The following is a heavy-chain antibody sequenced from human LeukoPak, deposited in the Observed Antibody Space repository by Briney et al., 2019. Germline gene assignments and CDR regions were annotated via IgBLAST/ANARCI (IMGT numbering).Heavy chain of an antibody. CDR2: IYYSGST. Sequence: PSETLSLTCTVSGGSISSSSYYWGWIRQPPGKGLEWIGSIYYSGSTYYNPSLKSRVTISVDTSKNQFSLKLSSVTAADTAVYYCARRGTVTTGGYFDYWGQGTLVTISP. CDR1: GGSISSSSYY. V-gene: IGHV4-39*01. J-gene: IGHJ4*02. CDR3: ARRGTVTTGGYFDY. D-gene: IGHD4-17*01.